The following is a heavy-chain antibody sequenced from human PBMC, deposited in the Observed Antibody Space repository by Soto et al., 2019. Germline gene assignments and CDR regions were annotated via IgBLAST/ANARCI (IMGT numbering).Heavy chain of an antibody. CDR3: AREGGESSDGLYYFDS. CDR2: IYYSGNT. V-gene: IGHV4-30-4*01. Sequence: SETLSLTCTVSGGSTSSDNYWSWIRQPPGKGLEWIGHIYYSGNTDYNPPLKSRLAISIDTSKNQFSLKLSSVTAADTAVYFCAREGGESSDGLYYFDSWGQGSLVTVSS. D-gene: IGHD3-16*01. J-gene: IGHJ4*02. CDR1: GGSTSSDNY.